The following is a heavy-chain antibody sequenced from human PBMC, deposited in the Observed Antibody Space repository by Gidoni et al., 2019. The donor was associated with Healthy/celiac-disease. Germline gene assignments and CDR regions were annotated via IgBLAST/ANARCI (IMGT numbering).Heavy chain of an antibody. Sequence: QVQLQQWGAGLLKPSETLSLTCAVYGGSFSGYYWSWIRQPPGKGLEWIGEINPSGSTNYNPSLKSRVTISVDTSKNQFSLKLSSVTAADTAVYYCARGHGRYYYYYYGMDVWGQGTTVTVSS. CDR2: INPSGST. J-gene: IGHJ6*02. D-gene: IGHD2-8*01. CDR1: GGSFSGYY. V-gene: IGHV4-34*01. CDR3: ARGHGRYYYYYYGMDV.